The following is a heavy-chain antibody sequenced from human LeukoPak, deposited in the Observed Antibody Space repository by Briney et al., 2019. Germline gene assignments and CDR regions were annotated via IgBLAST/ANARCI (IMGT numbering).Heavy chain of an antibody. V-gene: IGHV3-23*01. CDR3: ATDVLRFLEWLSDIDY. J-gene: IGHJ4*02. D-gene: IGHD3-3*01. Sequence: GGSLRLSCAASGFTFSSYAMSWVRQAPGKGLEWVSAISGSGGSTYYADSVKGRFTISRDNSKNTPYLQMNSLRAEDTAVYYCATDVLRFLEWLSDIDYWGQGTLVTVSS. CDR2: ISGSGGST. CDR1: GFTFSSYA.